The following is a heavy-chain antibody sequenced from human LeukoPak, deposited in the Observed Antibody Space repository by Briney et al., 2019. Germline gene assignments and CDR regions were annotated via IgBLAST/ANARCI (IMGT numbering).Heavy chain of an antibody. CDR2: ISWDGGNI. Sequence: GGSLRLSCAPSGFTFDDYAMHWVRQAPGKGLEWVSLISWDGGNIYYADSMKGRFTISRDNSKNSLYLQMNSLRAEDTAVYYCAKDLHYGSADYWGQGTLVAVSS. V-gene: IGHV3-43D*03. CDR1: GFTFDDYA. D-gene: IGHD3-10*01. CDR3: AKDLHYGSADY. J-gene: IGHJ4*02.